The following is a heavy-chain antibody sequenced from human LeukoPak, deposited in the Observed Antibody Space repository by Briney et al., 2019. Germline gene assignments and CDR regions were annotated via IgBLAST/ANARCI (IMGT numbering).Heavy chain of an antibody. V-gene: IGHV5-51*01. CDR3: ARHLGDSSDAFDI. CDR1: GYSFTSYW. D-gene: IGHD2-21*02. Sequence: GESLKISCKSSGYSFTSYWIGWVRQMPGKGLEWMGIIYPGDSDTRYSPSFQGQVTISADKSISTAYLQWSSLKASDTAMYYCARHLGDSSDAFDIWGQGTMVTVSS. J-gene: IGHJ3*02. CDR2: IYPGDSDT.